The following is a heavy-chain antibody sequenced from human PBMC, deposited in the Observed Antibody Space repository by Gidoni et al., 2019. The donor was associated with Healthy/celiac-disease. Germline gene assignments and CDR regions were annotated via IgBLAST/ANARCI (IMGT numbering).Heavy chain of an antibody. V-gene: IGHV3-30-3*01. CDR2: ISYDGSNK. J-gene: IGHJ4*02. Sequence: QVQLVESGGGVVPPGRSLRLSCAASGFTFSSYAMHCVRQAPGKGLGWVAVISYDGSNKYYADSVKGLFTISRDNSKNTLYLQMNSLRAEDTAVYYCAREGGYSSGWAYWGQGTLVTVSS. CDR3: AREGGYSSGWAY. D-gene: IGHD6-19*01. CDR1: GFTFSSYA.